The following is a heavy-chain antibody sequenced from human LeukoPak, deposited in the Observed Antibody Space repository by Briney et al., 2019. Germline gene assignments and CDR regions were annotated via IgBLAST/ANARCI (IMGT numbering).Heavy chain of an antibody. J-gene: IGHJ4*02. D-gene: IGHD2-2*01. CDR2: INGDGSDT. V-gene: IGHV3-74*03. Sequence: GGSLRLSCAASGFTFNNYWVHWVRQPPGKGLLWVSRINGDGSDTTYADSVKGRFTISRDNSKNTLYLQMNSLRAEDTAVYYCARAFSGYCSSTSCSPFDYWGQGTLVTVSS. CDR3: ARAFSGYCSSTSCSPFDY. CDR1: GFTFNNYW.